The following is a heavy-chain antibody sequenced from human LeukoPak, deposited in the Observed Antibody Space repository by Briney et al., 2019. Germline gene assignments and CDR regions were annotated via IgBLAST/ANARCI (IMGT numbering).Heavy chain of an antibody. J-gene: IGHJ4*02. CDR1: GFTFSSYE. D-gene: IGHD1-1*01. CDR3: ASGIRERGFDY. CDR2: ISPTGGAI. V-gene: IGHV3-48*03. Sequence: GGSLRLSCAASGFTFSSYEMNWVRQAPGKGLEWVSYISPTGGAIFYADSLRGRFTISRDNAKNSLYLQMNSLRAEDTALYFCASGIRERGFDYWGQGTLVTVSS.